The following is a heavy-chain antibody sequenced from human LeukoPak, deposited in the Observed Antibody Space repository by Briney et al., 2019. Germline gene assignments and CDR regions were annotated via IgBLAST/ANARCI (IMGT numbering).Heavy chain of an antibody. Sequence: GRSLRLSCAASGFTLSTYGIHWVRQAPGKGLEWVAVISNDGSNKYYADSVKGRFTISRDISKYTLFFQMNSLRTEDAAVYYCAKDKSWFLDYWGQGTLVTVSS. CDR3: AKDKSWFLDY. CDR2: ISNDGSNK. J-gene: IGHJ4*02. CDR1: GFTLSTYG. V-gene: IGHV3-30*18. D-gene: IGHD6-13*01.